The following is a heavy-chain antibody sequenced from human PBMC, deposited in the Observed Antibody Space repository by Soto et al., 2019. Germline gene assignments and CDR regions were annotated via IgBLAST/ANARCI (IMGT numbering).Heavy chain of an antibody. CDR3: ANTRGNSQGYSNYEGT. J-gene: IGHJ5*02. D-gene: IGHD4-4*01. V-gene: IGHV3-23*01. CDR2: ISGSGGST. CDR1: GFTFSSYA. Sequence: GGSLRLSCAASGFTFSSYAMSWVRQAPGKGLEWVSAISGSGGSTYYADSVKGRFTISRDNSKNTLYLQMNSLRAEDTAVYYCANTRGNSQGYSNYEGTWGQGTLVTVSS.